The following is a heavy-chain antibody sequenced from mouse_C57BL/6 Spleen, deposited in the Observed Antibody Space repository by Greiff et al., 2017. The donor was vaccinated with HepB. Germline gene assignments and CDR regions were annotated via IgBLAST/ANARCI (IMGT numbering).Heavy chain of an antibody. D-gene: IGHD2-4*01. CDR3: TREDSSGLRGDY. J-gene: IGHJ2*01. Sequence: VQLQQPGAELVKPGASVKLSCKASGYTFTSYWMHWVKQRPGQGLEWIGMIHPNSGSTNYNEKLKSKATLTVDNSSSTAYNQLSSLTSEDSAVYDCTREDSSGLRGDYWGQGTTLTVSS. V-gene: IGHV1-64*01. CDR2: IHPNSGST. CDR1: GYTFTSYW.